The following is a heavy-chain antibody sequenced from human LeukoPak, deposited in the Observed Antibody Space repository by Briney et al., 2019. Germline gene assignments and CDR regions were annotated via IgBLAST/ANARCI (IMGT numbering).Heavy chain of an antibody. V-gene: IGHV3-33*01. J-gene: IGHJ4*02. CDR3: ARDFGSGSYYNVAFDY. CDR2: IWYDGSEN. CDR1: GFTFSSYG. Sequence: GGSLRLSCAPSGFTFSSYGMHWVRQAPGKGLEWVAVIWYDGSENYYADSVKGRFTISRDNSKNTLYLQMNSLRAEDTAVYYCARDFGSGSYYNVAFDYWGQGTLVTVAS. D-gene: IGHD3-10*01.